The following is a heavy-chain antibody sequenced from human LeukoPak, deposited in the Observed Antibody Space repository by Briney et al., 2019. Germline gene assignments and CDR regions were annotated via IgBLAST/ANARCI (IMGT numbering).Heavy chain of an antibody. CDR3: ARQELEPLNWFDP. CDR1: GGSISSYY. Sequence: SETLSLTCTVSGGSISSYYWSWIRQPPGKGLEWIGYIYTSESTNYNPSLKSRVTISVDTSKNQFSLKLSSVTAADTAVYYCARQELEPLNWFDPWGQGTLVTVSS. CDR2: IYTSEST. D-gene: IGHD1-1*01. J-gene: IGHJ5*02. V-gene: IGHV4-4*09.